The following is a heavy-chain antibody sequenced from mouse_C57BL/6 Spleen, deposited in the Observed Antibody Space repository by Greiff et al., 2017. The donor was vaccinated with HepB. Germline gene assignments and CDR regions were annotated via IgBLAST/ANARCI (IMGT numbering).Heavy chain of an antibody. CDR1: GFTFSSYA. J-gene: IGHJ3*01. CDR3: ARDDYEGAWFAY. D-gene: IGHD2-4*01. Sequence: EVHLVESGGGLVKPGGSLKLSCAASGFTFSSYAMSWVRQTPEKRLEWVATISDGGSYTYYPDNVKGRFTISRDNAKNNLYLQMSHLKSEDTAMYYCARDDYEGAWFAYWGQGTLVTVSA. V-gene: IGHV5-4*01. CDR2: ISDGGSYT.